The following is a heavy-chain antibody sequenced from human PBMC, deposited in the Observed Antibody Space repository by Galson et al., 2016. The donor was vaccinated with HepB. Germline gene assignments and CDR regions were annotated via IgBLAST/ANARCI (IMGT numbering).Heavy chain of an antibody. D-gene: IGHD6-19*01. J-gene: IGHJ4*02. CDR2: INRDGSST. CDR3: ARSLAGDGDY. V-gene: IGHV3-74*01. Sequence: SLRLSCATSGFTFSSYWMHWVRQAPGKGLVWVSRINRDGSSTNYADSVEGRLTISRDNAKNTLYLQMNSLRAEDTAVYYCARSLAGDGDYWGQGTLVTVSS. CDR1: GFTFSSYW.